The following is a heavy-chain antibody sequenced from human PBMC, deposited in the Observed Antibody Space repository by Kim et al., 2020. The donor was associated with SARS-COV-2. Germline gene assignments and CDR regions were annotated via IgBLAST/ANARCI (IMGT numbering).Heavy chain of an antibody. V-gene: IGHV4-34*01. CDR2: INHRRNA. CDR3: ARQRPLLLDS. CDR1: GGSFSAYY. Sequence: SETLSLTCAVSGGSFSAYYCTWIRQAPGKGLEWIGEINHRRNANYNSSLKSRVTMSVDTSTNQFSLNLTSVTAADTAVYYCARQRPLLLDSWGQGTLVTVSS. J-gene: IGHJ4*02. D-gene: IGHD2-15*01.